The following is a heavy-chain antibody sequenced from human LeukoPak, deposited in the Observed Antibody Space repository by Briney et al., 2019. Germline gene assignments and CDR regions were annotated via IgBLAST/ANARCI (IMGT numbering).Heavy chain of an antibody. J-gene: IGHJ4*02. CDR3: ARGGYSFDY. CDR2: ISVSGGNT. D-gene: IGHD5-12*01. CDR1: GLTFSSYG. V-gene: IGHV3-23*01. Sequence: GGSLRLSCAASGLTFSSYGMSWVRQAPGKGLEWVSAISVSGGNTNYEDSVKGRFTISRDNSKNSLYLQMNSLRVEDTAVYYCARGGYSFDYLGQGTLVTVSS.